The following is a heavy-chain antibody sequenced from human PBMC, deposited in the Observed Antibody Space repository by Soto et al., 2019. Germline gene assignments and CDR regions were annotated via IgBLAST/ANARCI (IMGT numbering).Heavy chain of an antibody. V-gene: IGHV2-5*01. J-gene: IGHJ4*02. D-gene: IGHD4-17*01. CDR1: GFSLSTREVV. CDR3: VHRTTVTSVDY. Sequence: QITLKESGPTLVKPTQALTLTCTFSGFSLSTREVVVGWVRQPPGKALEWLTFIYGNDDKRYSPSLRSRLTITKASSKSQVILTMTNMDPVDTGTYYCVHRTTVTSVDYWGQGTLVSVSS. CDR2: IYGNDDK.